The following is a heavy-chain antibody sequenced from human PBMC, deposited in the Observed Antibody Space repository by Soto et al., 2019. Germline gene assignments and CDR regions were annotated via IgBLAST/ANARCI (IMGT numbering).Heavy chain of an antibody. CDR2: IIPIFATA. V-gene: IGHV1-69*06. CDR3: VRDVVSTNYYAGGGGVI. J-gene: IGHJ6*03. Sequence: ASVKVSCKVSGGTFSRYAISWVRQAPGQGLEWMGGIIPIFATANYAQKFQRRVTITADKSTSTAYMELSSLRSEDKAVYYCVRDVVSTNYYAGGGGVISGKAPTV. D-gene: IGHD5-12*01. CDR1: GGTFSRYA.